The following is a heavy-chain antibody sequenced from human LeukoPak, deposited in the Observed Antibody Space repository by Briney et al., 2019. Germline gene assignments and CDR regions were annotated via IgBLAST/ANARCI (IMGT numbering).Heavy chain of an antibody. CDR2: INPNSGGT. J-gene: IGHJ4*02. V-gene: IGHV1-2*02. Sequence: ASVKVSCKASGYTFTGYYMHWVRQAPGQGLEWMGWINPNSGGTNYAQKFQGRVTMTRDTSISTAYVELSRLRSDDTAVYYCAREGDYYDSSGYYNLDYWGQGTLVTVSS. CDR1: GYTFTGYY. D-gene: IGHD3-22*01. CDR3: AREGDYYDSSGYYNLDY.